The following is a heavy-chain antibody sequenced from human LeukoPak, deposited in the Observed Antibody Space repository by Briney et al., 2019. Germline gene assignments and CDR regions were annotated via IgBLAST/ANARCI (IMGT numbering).Heavy chain of an antibody. Sequence: GASVKVSCKASGYTFTGYYMHWVQQAPGKGLEWMGHVDPEDGETIYAENFQDRVTITADTSTNTAYMELSSLRSDDTAVYYCATPASFRVEGSYFDYWGQGTLVTVSS. V-gene: IGHV1-69-2*01. CDR3: ATPASFRVEGSYFDY. J-gene: IGHJ4*02. D-gene: IGHD3-10*01. CDR1: GYTFTGYY. CDR2: VDPEDGET.